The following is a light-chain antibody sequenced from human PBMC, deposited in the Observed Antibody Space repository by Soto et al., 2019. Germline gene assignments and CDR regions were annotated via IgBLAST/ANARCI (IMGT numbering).Light chain of an antibody. CDR2: DVS. CDR1: SSDVGGYNF. Sequence: QSALTQPRSVSGSPGQSVTISCTGTSSDVGGYNFVSWYQHHPGKAPKLMIYDVSKRPSGVPDRFSGSKSGNTASLTISGLXAEDEADXYCCSYAGSYTWVFGGGTKLTVL. J-gene: IGLJ3*02. CDR3: CSYAGSYTWV. V-gene: IGLV2-11*01.